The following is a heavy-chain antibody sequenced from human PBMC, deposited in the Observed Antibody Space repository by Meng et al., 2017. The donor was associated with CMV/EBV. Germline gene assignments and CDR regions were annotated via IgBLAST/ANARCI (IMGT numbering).Heavy chain of an antibody. D-gene: IGHD2-15*01. CDR2: ISSSSSYI. J-gene: IGHJ3*02. Sequence: GESLKISCAASGFTFSSYSMNWVRQAPGKGLEWVSSISSSSSYIYYADSVKGRFNISRDNAKNSLYLQMNSLRAEDTAVYYCARAGGVRLLGDAFDIWGQGTMVTVSS. CDR3: ARAGGVRLLGDAFDI. CDR1: GFTFSSYS. V-gene: IGHV3-21*01.